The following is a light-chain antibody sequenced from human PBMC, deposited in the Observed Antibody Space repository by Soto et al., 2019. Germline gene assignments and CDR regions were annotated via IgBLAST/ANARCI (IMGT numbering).Light chain of an antibody. CDR1: QSVSYN. V-gene: IGKV3D-15*01. CDR2: GAS. Sequence: EIVMTQSPATLSVSPGETATLSCRASQSVSYNLAWYQQKPGQAPRVLIYGASNRATGIPVRFSGSGSGTDFTLTISRLETEDFAVYYCQQYSISKWTFGQGTKVEIK. J-gene: IGKJ1*01. CDR3: QQYSISKWT.